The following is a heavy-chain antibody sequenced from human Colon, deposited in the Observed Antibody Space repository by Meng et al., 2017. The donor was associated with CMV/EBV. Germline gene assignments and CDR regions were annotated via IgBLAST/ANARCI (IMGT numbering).Heavy chain of an antibody. Sequence: SGASASSTSHYWSWRRQPPGKGLEWIGYIYHNGDTNYNPSLKSRLSLSLDTSNNQFSLHLNSVTAADTAMYYCSRITIFNNFFDPWGQGTLVTVSS. CDR2: IYHNGDT. CDR1: GASASSTSHY. D-gene: IGHD3-3*01. V-gene: IGHV4-61*01. J-gene: IGHJ5*02. CDR3: SRITIFNNFFDP.